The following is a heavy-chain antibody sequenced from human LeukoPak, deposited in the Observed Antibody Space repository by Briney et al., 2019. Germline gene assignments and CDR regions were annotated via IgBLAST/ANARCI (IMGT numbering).Heavy chain of an antibody. CDR2: IIPVRGLT. J-gene: IGHJ5*02. CDR3: ATDPTVGAPRGGFFDP. D-gene: IGHD4-23*01. CDR1: GGTIIDYA. Sequence: ASVKVSCKASGGTIIDYAISWVRHAPGQGPEWMGKIIPVRGLTDYAQKFRGRVTLTADKSTSTAYMELSGLTSEDTAVYYCATDPTVGAPRGGFFDPWGQGTLVTVSS. V-gene: IGHV1-69*04.